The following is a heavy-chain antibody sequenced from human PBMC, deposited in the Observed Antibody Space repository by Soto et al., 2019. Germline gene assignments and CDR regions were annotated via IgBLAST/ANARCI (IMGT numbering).Heavy chain of an antibody. J-gene: IGHJ5*02. CDR1: GYTLTELS. CDR3: AKNLVQAAIPGDWFDP. D-gene: IGHD2-2*02. CDR2: FDPEDGET. V-gene: IGHV1-24*01. Sequence: ASVKVSCKVSGYTLTELSMHWVRQAPGKGLEWMGGFDPEDGETIYAQKFQGRVTMTEDTSTDTAYMELSSLRSEDTAVYYCAKNLVQAAIPGDWFDPWGQGTLVTVSS.